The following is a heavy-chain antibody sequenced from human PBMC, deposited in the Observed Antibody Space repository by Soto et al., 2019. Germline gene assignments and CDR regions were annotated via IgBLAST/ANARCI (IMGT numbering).Heavy chain of an antibody. D-gene: IGHD3-22*01. V-gene: IGHV3-21*01. Sequence: LRLSCAASGFTFSSYRMNWVRQAPGKGLEWVSSISSSSSYIYYADSVKGRFTISRDNAKNSLYLQMNNLRAEDTAVYYCARLLYYYDTSGYLFDPWGQGTLVTVSS. CDR3: ARLLYYYDTSGYLFDP. J-gene: IGHJ5*02. CDR2: ISSSSSYI. CDR1: GFTFSSYR.